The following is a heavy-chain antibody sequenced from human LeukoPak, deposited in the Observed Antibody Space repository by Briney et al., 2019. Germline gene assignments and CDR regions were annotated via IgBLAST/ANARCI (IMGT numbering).Heavy chain of an antibody. Sequence: SETLSLTCTVSGGSISSSSYYWGWIRQPPGKGLEWIGSIYYSGSTYYNPSLKSRVTISVDTSKNQFSLKLSSVTAADTAVYYCARVSGPAARFDPWGQGTLVTVSS. D-gene: IGHD2-2*01. CDR3: ARVSGPAARFDP. CDR1: GGSISSSSYY. J-gene: IGHJ5*02. V-gene: IGHV4-39*07. CDR2: IYYSGST.